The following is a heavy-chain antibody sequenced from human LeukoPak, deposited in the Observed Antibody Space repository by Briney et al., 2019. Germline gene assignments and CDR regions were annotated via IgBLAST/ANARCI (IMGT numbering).Heavy chain of an antibody. CDR1: GFTFSDYY. Sequence: PGGSLRLSCAASGFTFSDYYMSWIRQAPGKGLEWVSYISSSGSTIYYADSVKGRFTISRDNAKNSLYLQMNSLRAEDMALYYCAKAGVPRYFYNWFDPWGQGTLVTVSS. J-gene: IGHJ5*02. CDR2: ISSSGSTI. D-gene: IGHD2/OR15-2a*01. V-gene: IGHV3-11*01. CDR3: AKAGVPRYFYNWFDP.